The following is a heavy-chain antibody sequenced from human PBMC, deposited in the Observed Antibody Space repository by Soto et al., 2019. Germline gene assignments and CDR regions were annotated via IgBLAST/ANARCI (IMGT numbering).Heavy chain of an antibody. CDR3: WRQAGLGWPPHWLDP. D-gene: IGHD6-19*01. CDR1: GASISSYY. CDR2: IYYSGST. Sequence: SETLSLTCSVSGASISSYYWSWIRQPPGKGLEWIAYIYYSGSTNYNPSLKNRVTISIDTSKTQFSLKLSSVTAADTAVYYCWRQAGLGWPPHWLDPWGQGILVTVSS. J-gene: IGHJ5*02. V-gene: IGHV4-59*08.